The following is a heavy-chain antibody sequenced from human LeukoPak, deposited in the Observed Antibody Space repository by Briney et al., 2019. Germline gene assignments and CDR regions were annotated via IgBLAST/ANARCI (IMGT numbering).Heavy chain of an antibody. CDR3: AKHSGTYYGFEY. CDR1: GFTFSNYA. CDR2: IDGPTYRT. D-gene: IGHD1-26*01. Sequence: GGSLRLSCAASGFTFSNYAMSWVRQAPGKGLGWVSTIDGPTYRTHYADSVMGRFTISRDNSKNTLYLQMNSLRAEDTAIYYCAKHSGTYYGFEYWGQGTLVTVSS. J-gene: IGHJ4*02. V-gene: IGHV3-23*01.